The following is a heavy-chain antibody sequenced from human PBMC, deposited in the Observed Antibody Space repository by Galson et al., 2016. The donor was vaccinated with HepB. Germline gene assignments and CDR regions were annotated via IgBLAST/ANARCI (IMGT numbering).Heavy chain of an antibody. CDR3: ATAYDFWSGRYYYGMDV. D-gene: IGHD3-3*01. CDR2: IYSGGST. CDR1: GFTVSRNY. J-gene: IGHJ6*02. V-gene: IGHV3-53*04. Sequence: SLRLSCAASGFTVSRNYMSWVRQAPGKGLEWVSVIYSGGSTYYADSVKGRFTISRHNSKNTLYLQTNSLRAEDTAVYYCATAYDFWSGRYYYGMDVWGQGTTVTVSS.